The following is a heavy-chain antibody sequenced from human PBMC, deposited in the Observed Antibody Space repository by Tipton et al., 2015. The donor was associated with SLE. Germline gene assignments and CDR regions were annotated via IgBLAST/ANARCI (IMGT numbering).Heavy chain of an antibody. Sequence: TLSLTCTVSGSSISNFYWSWIRQPPGKGLEWIGYISYGGNTNYNPSLKSRVTISVDTSKNQFSLKLSSVTAADTAVYYCASGLRWSGVDQGVIPPFDYWGQGTLVTVSS. CDR3: ASGLRWSGVDQGVIPPFDY. J-gene: IGHJ4*02. CDR1: GSSISNFY. V-gene: IGHV4-59*01. D-gene: IGHD3-10*01. CDR2: ISYGGNT.